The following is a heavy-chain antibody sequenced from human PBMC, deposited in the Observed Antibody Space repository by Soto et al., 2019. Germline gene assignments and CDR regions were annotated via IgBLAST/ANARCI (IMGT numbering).Heavy chain of an antibody. V-gene: IGHV3-23*01. J-gene: IGHJ6*02. Sequence: GGSLRLSCAASGFTFSSYAMSWFRQAPGKGLEWVSAISGSGGSTYYADSVKGRFTISRDNSKNTLYLQMNSLRAEDTAVYYCAKDPHYYGSGSYYNSLYYYGMDVWGQGTTVTVSS. D-gene: IGHD3-10*01. CDR2: ISGSGGST. CDR1: GFTFSSYA. CDR3: AKDPHYYGSGSYYNSLYYYGMDV.